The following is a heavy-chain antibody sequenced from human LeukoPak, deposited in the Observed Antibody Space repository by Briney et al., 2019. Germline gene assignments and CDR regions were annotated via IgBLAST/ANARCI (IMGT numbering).Heavy chain of an antibody. V-gene: IGHV1-24*01. J-gene: IGHJ4*02. CDR2: FDPEDGET. D-gene: IGHD2/OR15-2a*01. CDR3: ATDFYRGLQFDY. Sequence: GASVKVSYKVSGYTPTELSMNWVRQAPGKGLEWMGRFDPEDGETIYTQKFQGRVTMTEDTSTDTAYMELTSLRSEDTAVYYCATDFYRGLQFDYWGQGTLVIVSS. CDR1: GYTPTELS.